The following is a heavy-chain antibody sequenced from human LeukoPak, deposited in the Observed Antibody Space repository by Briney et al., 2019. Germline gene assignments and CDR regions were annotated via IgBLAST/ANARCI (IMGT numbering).Heavy chain of an antibody. V-gene: IGHV4-39*07. CDR2: IYYSGST. J-gene: IGHJ5*02. D-gene: IGHD2-15*01. CDR1: GGSISSSSYY. CDR3: ARGRYCSGGNCYAAEWFDP. Sequence: SETLSLTCTVSGGSISSSSYYWGWIRQPPGKGLEWIGSIYYSGSTYYNPSLKSRVTISVDTSKNQFSLKLSSVTAADTAVYYCARGRYCSGGNCYAAEWFDPWGQGTLVTVSS.